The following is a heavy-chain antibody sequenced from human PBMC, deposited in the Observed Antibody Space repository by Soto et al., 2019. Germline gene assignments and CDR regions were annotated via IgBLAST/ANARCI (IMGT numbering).Heavy chain of an antibody. CDR1: GGTFSSYA. V-gene: IGHV1-69*01. J-gene: IGHJ6*02. Sequence: VQLVQSGAEVKKPGSSVKVSCKASGGTFSSYAISWVRQAPGQGLEWMGGIIPIFGTANYAQKFQGRVTITADESTSTAYMELSSLRAEDTAVYYCARDQDSSGWHYYYYGMDVSGQGTTVTVS. CDR2: IIPIFGTA. D-gene: IGHD6-25*01. CDR3: ARDQDSSGWHYYYYGMDV.